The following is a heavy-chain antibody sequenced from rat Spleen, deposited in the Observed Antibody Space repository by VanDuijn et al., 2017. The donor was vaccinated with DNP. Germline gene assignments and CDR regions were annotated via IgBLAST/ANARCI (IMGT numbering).Heavy chain of an antibody. CDR1: GFTFSNYG. Sequence: EVQLVESGGGLVQPGRSLKLSCAASGFTFSNYGMAWVRQAPTKGLEWVTTITNSGPSTFYRESVKGRFTISRDNAKSTLYLLMDSLRSEDTATYYCTTDRVYSPVAHWGQGTLVTVSS. CDR2: ITNSGPST. CDR3: TTDRVYSPVAH. J-gene: IGHJ3*01. D-gene: IGHD1-1*01. V-gene: IGHV5-27*01.